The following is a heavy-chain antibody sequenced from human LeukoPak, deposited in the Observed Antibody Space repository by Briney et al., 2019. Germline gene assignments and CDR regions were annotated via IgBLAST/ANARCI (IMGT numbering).Heavy chain of an antibody. CDR1: GESLTIYY. J-gene: IGHJ4*02. V-gene: IGHV4-34*01. Sequence: PSETLSLTCAVYGESLTIYYWTWIRQPPGKGLEWIGEINHSGSTNYNPSLKSRVTMSLDTSKTQFSLNLSSVTAADTAVYYCATGVDQKKVGKWGQGTLVIVSS. CDR2: INHSGST. CDR3: ATGVDQKKVGK.